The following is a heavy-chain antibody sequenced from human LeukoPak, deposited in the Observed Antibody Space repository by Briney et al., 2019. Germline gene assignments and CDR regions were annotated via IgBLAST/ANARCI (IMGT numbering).Heavy chain of an antibody. CDR2: SNAGNGNT. CDR1: RYTFTSYA. Sequence: GASVKVSCKASRYTFTSYAMHWVRQAPGQRLEWMGWSNAGNGNTKYSQEFQGRVTITRDTSASTAYMELSSLRSGDMAVYYCARGGSGSYLDAFDIWGQGTMVTVSS. CDR3: ARGGSGSYLDAFDI. V-gene: IGHV1-3*02. D-gene: IGHD1-26*01. J-gene: IGHJ3*02.